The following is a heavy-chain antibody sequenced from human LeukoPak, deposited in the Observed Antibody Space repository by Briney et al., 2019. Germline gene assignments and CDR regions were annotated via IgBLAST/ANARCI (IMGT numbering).Heavy chain of an antibody. CDR2: IRYDGSNK. D-gene: IGHD3-9*01. J-gene: IGHJ4*02. CDR3: AKDWALRYFDWAAYYFDY. CDR1: RFTFSSYG. V-gene: IGHV3-30*02. Sequence: GGSLRLSCAASRFTFSSYGMHWVRQAPGKGLEWVAFIRYDGSNKYYADSAKGRFTISRDNSKNTLYLQMNSLRAEDTAVYYCAKDWALRYFDWAAYYFDYWGQGTLVTVSS.